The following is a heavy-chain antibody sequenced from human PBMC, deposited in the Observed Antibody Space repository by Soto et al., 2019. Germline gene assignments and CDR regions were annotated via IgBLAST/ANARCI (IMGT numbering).Heavy chain of an antibody. V-gene: IGHV2-5*01. CDR3: AHTGYYYDSSGYYMFTPFDY. Sequence: QITLKESGATLVKPTQTLTLTCTFSGFSLSTSGVGVGWIRRPPGKALEWLALIYWNDDKRYSPSLKNRLTITQDTSKNQVVLTMTNMDPVDTATYYCAHTGYYYDSSGYYMFTPFDYGGQGTLVTVSS. J-gene: IGHJ4*02. CDR1: GFSLSTSGVG. D-gene: IGHD3-22*01. CDR2: IYWNDDK.